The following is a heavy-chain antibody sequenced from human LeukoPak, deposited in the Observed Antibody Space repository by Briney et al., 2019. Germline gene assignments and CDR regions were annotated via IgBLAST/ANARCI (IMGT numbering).Heavy chain of an antibody. CDR2: IKKDGSEK. D-gene: IGHD5-18*01. CDR3: ARHLSGVTGYTYGRGIDY. Sequence: GGSLRLSCAASGFTFSSYWMSWVRQAPGKGLEWVANIKKDGSEKYYVDSVKCRFTISRDNAKKSLYLQMNSLRAEDTAVYYCARHLSGVTGYTYGRGIDYWGQGTLVTVSS. CDR1: GFTFSSYW. J-gene: IGHJ4*02. V-gene: IGHV3-7*01.